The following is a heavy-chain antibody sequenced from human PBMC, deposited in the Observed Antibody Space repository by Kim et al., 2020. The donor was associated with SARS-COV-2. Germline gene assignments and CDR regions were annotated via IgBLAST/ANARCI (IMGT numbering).Heavy chain of an antibody. CDR1: GGSFSGYY. CDR2: INHSGST. Sequence: SETLSLTCAVYGGSFSGYYWSWIRQPPGKGLEWIGEINHSGSTNYNPSLKSVVTISVNTSKNQLSLKLKPVTAADTAVYYCARHWGYRARHIYYYYGMDVWGQGTTVTVSS. J-gene: IGHJ6*02. V-gene: IGHV4-34*01. CDR3: ARHWGYRARHIYYYYGMDV. D-gene: IGHD7-27*01.